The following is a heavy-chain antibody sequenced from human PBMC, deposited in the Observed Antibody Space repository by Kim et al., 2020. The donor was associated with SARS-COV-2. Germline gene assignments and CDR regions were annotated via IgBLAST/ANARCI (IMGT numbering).Heavy chain of an antibody. J-gene: IGHJ4*02. CDR2: T. CDR3: ARFLWGATDFDY. D-gene: IGHD1-1*01. V-gene: IGHV1-8*01. Sequence: TGYGQKFQGRVTMTRDTSISTAYLELSSLTSEDTAVYYCARFLWGATDFDYWGQGTPVTVSS.